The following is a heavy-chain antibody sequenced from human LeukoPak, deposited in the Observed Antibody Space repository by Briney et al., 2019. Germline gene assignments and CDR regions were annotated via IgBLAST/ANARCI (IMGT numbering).Heavy chain of an antibody. CDR3: ARQAYYYGSGSYKRVDNWFDP. CDR2: IYYSGST. Sequence: SETLSLTCTVSGGSISSYYWSWIRQPPGKGLEWIGYIYYSGSTNYNPSLRSRVTISVDTSKNQFSLKLSSVTAADTAVYYCARQAYYYGSGSYKRVDNWFDPWGQGTLVTVSS. J-gene: IGHJ5*02. CDR1: GGSISSYY. V-gene: IGHV4-59*08. D-gene: IGHD3-10*01.